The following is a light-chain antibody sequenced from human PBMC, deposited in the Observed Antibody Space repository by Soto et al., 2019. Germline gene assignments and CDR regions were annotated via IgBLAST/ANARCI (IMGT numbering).Light chain of an antibody. CDR2: STN. CDR1: SGSVSTSYY. J-gene: IGLJ2*01. V-gene: IGLV8-61*01. Sequence: QAVVTQEPSFSVSPGGTVTLTCGLSSGSVSTSYYPSWYQQTPGQAPRTLIYSTNTRSSGVPDRFSGSILGNKAALTITGAQADDESDYYCVLYMGSGIWGVGGGTQLTVL. CDR3: VLYMGSGIWG.